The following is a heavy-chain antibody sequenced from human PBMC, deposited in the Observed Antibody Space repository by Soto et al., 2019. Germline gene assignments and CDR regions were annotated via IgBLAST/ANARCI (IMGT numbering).Heavy chain of an antibody. CDR1: GGSISTVNYW. CDR2: IYNGGSS. D-gene: IGHD7-27*01. CDR3: ARGPSGDKVDS. Sequence: QVQLQESGPGLVKPSQTLSLTCTVSGGSISTVNYWWSWIRQSPDMVLEWIGDIYNGGSSYNNPSLEVRITLSVDTSNNQLSLTLSSVSAADTAVYYCARGPSGDKVDSWGQGTLVTVSS. V-gene: IGHV4-30-4*01. J-gene: IGHJ4*02.